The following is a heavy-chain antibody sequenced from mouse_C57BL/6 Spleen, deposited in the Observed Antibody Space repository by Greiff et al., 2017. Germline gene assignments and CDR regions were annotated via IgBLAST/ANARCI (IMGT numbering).Heavy chain of an antibody. V-gene: IGHV1-64*01. J-gene: IGHJ4*01. D-gene: IGHD1-1*01. CDR1: GYTFTSYW. CDR3: ARRRVTTGVANYYAMDY. Sequence: QVQLQQPGAELVKPGASVKLSCKASGYTFTSYWMHWVKQRPGQGLEWIGMIHPNSGSTNYNEKFKSKATLTVDKSSSTAYMQLSSLTSEDSAVYYCARRRVTTGVANYYAMDYWGQGTSVTVSS. CDR2: IHPNSGST.